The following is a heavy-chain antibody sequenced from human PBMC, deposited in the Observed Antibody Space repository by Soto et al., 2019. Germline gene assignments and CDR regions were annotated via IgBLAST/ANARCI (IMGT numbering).Heavy chain of an antibody. V-gene: IGHV1-69*13. CDR3: ARGARSSSWYGPEPHYNWFDP. CDR1: GGTFSSYA. Sequence: ASVKVSCKASGGTFSSYAISWVRQAPGQGLKWMRGIIPIFGTANYAQKFQGRVTITADESTSTAYMELSSLRSEDTAVYYCARGARSSSWYGPEPHYNWFDPWGQGTLVTVSS. J-gene: IGHJ5*02. D-gene: IGHD6-13*01. CDR2: IIPIFGTA.